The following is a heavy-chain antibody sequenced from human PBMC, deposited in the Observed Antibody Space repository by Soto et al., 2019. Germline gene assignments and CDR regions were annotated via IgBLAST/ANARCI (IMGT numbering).Heavy chain of an antibody. Sequence: SETMSLTCAVYGGSFSGYYLSWIRQPPGKGLEWIGEINHSGSTNYNPSLKSRVTISVDTSKNQFSLKLSSVTAADTAVYYCARVVSGGSGTYYYGMDVWGQGTTVTVSS. J-gene: IGHJ6*02. CDR2: INHSGST. CDR1: GGSFSGYY. CDR3: ARVVSGGSGTYYYGMDV. D-gene: IGHD3-10*01. V-gene: IGHV4-34*01.